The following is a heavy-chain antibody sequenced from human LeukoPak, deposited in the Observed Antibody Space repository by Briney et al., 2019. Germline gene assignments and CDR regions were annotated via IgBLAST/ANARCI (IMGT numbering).Heavy chain of an antibody. V-gene: IGHV1-18*01. CDR3: ARVLHKRNYDSSTYYGY. Sequence: ASVKVSCKASGYTFTSYGISWARQAPGQGLEWMGWISAYNGNTNYAQKLQGRVTMTTDTSTSTAYMELRSLRSDDTAVYYCARVLHKRNYDSSTYYGYWGQGTLVTVSS. D-gene: IGHD3-22*01. CDR2: ISAYNGNT. CDR1: GYTFTSYG. J-gene: IGHJ4*02.